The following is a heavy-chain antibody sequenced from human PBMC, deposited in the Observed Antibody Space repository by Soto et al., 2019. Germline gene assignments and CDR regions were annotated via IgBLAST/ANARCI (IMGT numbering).Heavy chain of an antibody. V-gene: IGHV1-8*01. CDR2: MNPNSGNT. D-gene: IGHD3-22*01. Sequence: QVQLVQSGAEVKKPGASVKVSCKASGYTFTSYDINWVRQATGQGLEWMGWMNPNSGNTGYAQKFQGRVTMTRNTSIRTAYMELSSLRSEDTAVYYCARGPYYDSSGYYYSFDYWGQGTLVTVSS. CDR3: ARGPYYDSSGYYYSFDY. CDR1: GYTFTSYD. J-gene: IGHJ4*02.